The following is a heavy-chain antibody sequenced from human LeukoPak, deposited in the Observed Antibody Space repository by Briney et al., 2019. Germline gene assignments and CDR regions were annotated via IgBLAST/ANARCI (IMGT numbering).Heavy chain of an antibody. Sequence: GGSLRLSCVVSGITVSNYGMSWVRQAPGKGLEWVSAISGSGGSTYYADSVKGRFTISRDNSKNTLYLQMNSLRAEDTAVYYCAKEPPLAYCGGDCYYMDVWGKGTTVTVSS. V-gene: IGHV3-23*01. D-gene: IGHD2-21*01. CDR3: AKEPPLAYCGGDCYYMDV. CDR2: ISGSGGST. J-gene: IGHJ6*03. CDR1: GITVSNYG.